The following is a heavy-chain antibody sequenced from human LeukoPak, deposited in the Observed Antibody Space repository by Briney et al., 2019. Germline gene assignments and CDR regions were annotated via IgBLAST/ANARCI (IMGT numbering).Heavy chain of an antibody. CDR3: TRGEAYCGGDCYLNDY. CDR1: GFTFSSYS. V-gene: IGHV3-21*01. D-gene: IGHD2-21*02. Sequence: GGSLRLSCAASGFTFSSYSMNWVRQAPGKGLEWVSFISSNSHHIYYADSVKGRFTISRDNAKNSVYLQMNILRAEDTAVYYCTRGEAYCGGDCYLNDYWGQGTLVTVSS. J-gene: IGHJ4*02. CDR2: ISSNSHHI.